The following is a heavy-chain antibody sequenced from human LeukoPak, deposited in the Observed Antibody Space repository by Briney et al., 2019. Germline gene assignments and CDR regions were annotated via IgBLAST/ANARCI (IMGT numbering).Heavy chain of an antibody. D-gene: IGHD1-26*01. V-gene: IGHV1-2*02. CDR3: ARDTPIPWELLPFDY. CDR1: GYTFTGYY. Sequence: ASVKVSCKASGYTFTGYYMHWVRQAPGQGLEWMGWINPNSGGTNYAQKFQGRVTMTTDTSTSTAYMELRSLRSDDTAVYYCARDTPIPWELLPFDYWGQGTLVTVSS. J-gene: IGHJ4*02. CDR2: INPNSGGT.